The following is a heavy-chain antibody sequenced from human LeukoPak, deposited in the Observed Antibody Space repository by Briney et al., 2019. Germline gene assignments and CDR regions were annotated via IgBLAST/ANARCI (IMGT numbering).Heavy chain of an antibody. D-gene: IGHD3-3*01. CDR2: ITSGANT. CDR3: AKDLGLWSGYYTFDH. J-gene: IGHJ4*02. CDR1: GFTFSSYS. V-gene: IGHV3-23*01. Sequence: PGGSLRLSCAASGFTFSSYSMNRVRQAPGKGLEWVSAITSGANTYYADSVKGRFTISRDNSKNTLYLQMNSLRAEDTAVYYCAKDLGLWSGYYTFDHWGQGTLVTVSS.